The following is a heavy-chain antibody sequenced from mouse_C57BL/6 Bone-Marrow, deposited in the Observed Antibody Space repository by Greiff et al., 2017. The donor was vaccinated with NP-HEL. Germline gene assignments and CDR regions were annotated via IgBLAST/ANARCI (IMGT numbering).Heavy chain of an antibody. Sequence: VQLKESGGDLVKPGGSLKLSCAASGFTFSSYGMSWVRQTPDKRLEWVATISSGGSYTYYPDSVKGRFTISIDNAKNTLYLQKSSLKSEDTAMYYCASPYDYDVAWFAYWGQGTLVTVSA. CDR2: ISSGGSYT. D-gene: IGHD2-4*01. V-gene: IGHV5-6*01. J-gene: IGHJ3*01. CDR1: GFTFSSYG. CDR3: ASPYDYDVAWFAY.